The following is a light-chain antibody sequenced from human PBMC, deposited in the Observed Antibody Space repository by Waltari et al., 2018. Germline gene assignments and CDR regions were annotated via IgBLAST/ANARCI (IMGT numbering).Light chain of an antibody. Sequence: QSALTQPASVSGSPGQSITISCTGTSSDVGAYNYVSWYQQPPCQAPKRMIYDGTSRPSGVSKRFSGSKSGDTASLTISGLQAEDEADYYCSSYTSSSTPLVFGGGTKLTVL. CDR1: SSDVGAYNY. CDR3: SSYTSSSTPLV. V-gene: IGLV2-14*03. CDR2: DGT. J-gene: IGLJ2*01.